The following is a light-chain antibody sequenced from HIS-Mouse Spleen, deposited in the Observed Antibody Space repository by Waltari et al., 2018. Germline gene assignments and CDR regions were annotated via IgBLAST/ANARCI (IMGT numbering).Light chain of an antibody. J-gene: IGLJ3*02. V-gene: IGLV1-47*01. CDR1: SSNIGSNY. Sequence: QSVLTQPPSASGTPGQRVTISCSGSSSNIGSNYVSWYQQPPGTAPKLLILRNNLGPSGVPDRFSGSKSGPSASLAISGLRSEDEADYYCAAWDDSLSGPVFGGGTKLTVL. CDR3: AAWDDSLSGPV. CDR2: RNN.